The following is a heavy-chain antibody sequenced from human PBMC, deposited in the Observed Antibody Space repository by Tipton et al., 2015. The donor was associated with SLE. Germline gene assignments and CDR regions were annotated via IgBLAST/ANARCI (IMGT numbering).Heavy chain of an antibody. CDR3: AVNVVVKVQVDY. J-gene: IGHJ4*02. D-gene: IGHD2-21*01. V-gene: IGHV4-4*07. CDR2: VYSSGST. CDR1: GGSVSGYY. Sequence: TLSLTCTVSGGSVSGYYWSWIRQPAGKGLEWIGSVYSSGSTIYNTSIKSRITLSLDTSKNQFSLRVNSVTAADTAVYYCAVNVVVKVQVDYWGQGALVTVSS.